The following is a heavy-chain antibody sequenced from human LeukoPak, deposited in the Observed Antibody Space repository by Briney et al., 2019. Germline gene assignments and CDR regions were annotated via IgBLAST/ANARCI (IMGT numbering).Heavy chain of an antibody. D-gene: IGHD3-10*01. CDR1: GFTFSSYA. CDR3: AKDRYYYGSGSYHSPNRFDP. J-gene: IGHJ5*02. Sequence: GGSLRLSCAASGFTFSSYAMSWVRQAPGKGLEWVSAISGSGGSTYYADSVKGRFTISRDNSKNTLYLQMNSLRAEDTAVYYCAKDRYYYGSGSYHSPNRFDPWGQGTLVTVSS. CDR2: ISGSGGST. V-gene: IGHV3-23*01.